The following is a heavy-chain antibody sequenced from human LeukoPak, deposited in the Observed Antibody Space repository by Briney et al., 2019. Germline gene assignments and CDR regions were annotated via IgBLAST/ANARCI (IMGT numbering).Heavy chain of an antibody. J-gene: IGHJ6*02. V-gene: IGHV3-30-3*01. CDR1: GFTFSSYA. D-gene: IGHD3-3*02. CDR2: ISYDGSNK. Sequence: GGSLRLSCAASGFTFSSYAMHWVRQAPGKGLEWVAVISYDGSNKYYADSVKGRFTISRDNSKNTLYLQMNSLRAEDTAVYYCARDELVFLEAKRYYYYGMDVWGQGTAVTVSS. CDR3: ARDELVFLEAKRYYYYGMDV.